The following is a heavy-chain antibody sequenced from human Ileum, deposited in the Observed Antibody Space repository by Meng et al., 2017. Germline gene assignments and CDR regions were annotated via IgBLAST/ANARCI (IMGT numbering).Heavy chain of an antibody. CDR2: IKGDGSNP. J-gene: IGHJ1*01. CDR3: ISNVDRGLN. CDR1: GFTFNDYW. D-gene: IGHD5-12*01. Sequence: GGSLRLSCAGSGFTFNDYWMHWVRQAPGKGLVWVSRIKGDGSNPAYADSVKGRFTISRDNAKNTLYLQMNSLRADDTALYFCISNVDRGLNWGQGTLVTVSS. V-gene: IGHV3-74*01.